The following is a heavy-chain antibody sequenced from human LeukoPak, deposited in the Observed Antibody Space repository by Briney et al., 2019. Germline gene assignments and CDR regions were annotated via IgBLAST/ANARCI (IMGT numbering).Heavy chain of an antibody. J-gene: IGHJ6*02. CDR3: AKSAIKGYYYGMEV. CDR1: GYTFSSYA. CDR2: INAGNGNT. V-gene: IGHV1-3*01. D-gene: IGHD5-12*01. Sequence: ASVKLSCKASGYTFSSYAMHWVRQAPGQRLEWMGWINAGNGNTKYSQRFQGRVTITRDTSASTAYMELSSLRAEDTAVHYCAKSAIKGYYYGMEVWGQGTTVTVSS.